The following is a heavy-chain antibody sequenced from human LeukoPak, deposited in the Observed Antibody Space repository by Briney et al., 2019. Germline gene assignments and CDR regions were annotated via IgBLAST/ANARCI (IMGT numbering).Heavy chain of an antibody. V-gene: IGHV4-34*01. D-gene: IGHD3-9*01. J-gene: IGHJ5*02. CDR1: GGSFSGYY. Sequence: PSETLSLTCAVYGGSFSGYYWSWIRQPPGKGLEWIGEINHSGSTNYNPSLKSRVTLSVDTSKNQFSLKLSSVTAADTAVYYCARGLRYFDWLYRNWFDPWGQGTLVTVSS. CDR2: INHSGST. CDR3: ARGLRYFDWLYRNWFDP.